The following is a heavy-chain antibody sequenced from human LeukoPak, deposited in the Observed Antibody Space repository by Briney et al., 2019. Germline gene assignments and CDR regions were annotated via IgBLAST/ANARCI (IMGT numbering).Heavy chain of an antibody. CDR2: ISGSATST. CDR3: AKDGSWELRNFDY. D-gene: IGHD1-26*01. Sequence: PGGSLRLSCAASGFTFSTIAMTWVRQAPGKGLEWVSAISGSATSTYYADSVKGRFTISRDNSENTLYLQMNSLRAEDTAVYYCAKDGSWELRNFDYWGQGTLVTVSS. V-gene: IGHV3-23*01. CDR1: GFTFSTIA. J-gene: IGHJ4*02.